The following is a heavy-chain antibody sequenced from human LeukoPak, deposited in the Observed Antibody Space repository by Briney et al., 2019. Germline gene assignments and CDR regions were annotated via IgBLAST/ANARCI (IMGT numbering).Heavy chain of an antibody. Sequence: GGSLTLSCAGSGFTFSTYVMRWVRQAPGKGLEWGSGISAGGGSTYNADSVKGRFTISRDNSKNTLYLQMNSLRVADTGIYYCAKASYDYTNYGYDPFDYSGQGTLVTVPS. V-gene: IGHV3-23*01. CDR3: AKASYDYTNYGYDPFDY. CDR2: ISAGGGST. CDR1: GFTFSTYV. D-gene: IGHD4-11*01. J-gene: IGHJ4*02.